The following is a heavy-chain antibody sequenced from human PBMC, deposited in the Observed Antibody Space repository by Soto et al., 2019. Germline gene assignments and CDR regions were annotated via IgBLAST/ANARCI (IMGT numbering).Heavy chain of an antibody. CDR2: IYYSGST. D-gene: IGHD6-19*01. CDR3: AFSSGWDLTFDY. V-gene: IGHV4-59*01. Sequence: TSETLSLTCTVSGGSISSYYWSWIRQPPGKGLEWIGYIYYSGSTNYNPSLKSRVTISVDTSKNPFSLKLSSVTAADTAVYYCAFSSGWDLTFDYWGQGTLVTVSS. CDR1: GGSISSYY. J-gene: IGHJ4*02.